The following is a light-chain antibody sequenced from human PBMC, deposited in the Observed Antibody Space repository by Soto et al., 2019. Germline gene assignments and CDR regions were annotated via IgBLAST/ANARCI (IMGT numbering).Light chain of an antibody. CDR1: NIEAKT. J-gene: IGLJ2*01. CDR3: QVWDNFSNHML. V-gene: IGLV3-21*02. Sequence: SYVLTQPPSVSVAPGQTASVTCGGDNIEAKTVHWYQQKPGQAPMVVVYDDSGRPSGIPERFSGSNSGNTATLTITRVEAGDEADYYCQVWDNFSNHMLFGGGTKVTVL. CDR2: DDS.